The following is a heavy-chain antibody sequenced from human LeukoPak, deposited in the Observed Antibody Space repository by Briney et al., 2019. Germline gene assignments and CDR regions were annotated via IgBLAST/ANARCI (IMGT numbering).Heavy chain of an antibody. Sequence: PSQTLSLTCTVSGGSMSSGSYYWNWIRQPAGKGLEWIGRTYTSGSTNYSPSLKSRVTISVYTSKNHFSLKLSSVTAADTAVYYCARVFDLWGQGTLVTVSS. V-gene: IGHV4-61*02. CDR2: TYTSGST. J-gene: IGHJ5*02. CDR1: GGSMSSGSYY. CDR3: ARVFDL.